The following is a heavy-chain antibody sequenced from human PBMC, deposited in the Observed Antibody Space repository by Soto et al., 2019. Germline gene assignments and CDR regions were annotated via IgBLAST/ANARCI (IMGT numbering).Heavy chain of an antibody. CDR1: GGSFSGYY. Sequence: QVQLQQWGAGLLKPSETLSLTCAVYGGSFSGYYWSWIRQPPGKGLEWIGEINHSGSTNYNPSLKSRVTISVDASTNQFSLKLSSVTAAETAVYYCAAELRYFAADNYYYGMDVWGQGTTVTVSS. D-gene: IGHD3-9*01. V-gene: IGHV4-34*01. J-gene: IGHJ6*02. CDR2: INHSGST. CDR3: AAELRYFAADNYYYGMDV.